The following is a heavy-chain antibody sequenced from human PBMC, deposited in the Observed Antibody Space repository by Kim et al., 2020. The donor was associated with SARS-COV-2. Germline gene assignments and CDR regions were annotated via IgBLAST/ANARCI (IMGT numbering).Heavy chain of an antibody. CDR2: IYYSGST. V-gene: IGHV4-59*01. CDR1: GGSISSYY. D-gene: IGHD5-12*01. Sequence: SETLSLTCTVSGGSISSYYWSWIRQPPGKGLEWIGYIYYSGSTNYNPSLKSRVTISVDTSKNQFSLKLSSVTAADTAVYYCARVGDGYNYYFDYWGQGTLVTVSS. CDR3: ARVGDGYNYYFDY. J-gene: IGHJ4*02.